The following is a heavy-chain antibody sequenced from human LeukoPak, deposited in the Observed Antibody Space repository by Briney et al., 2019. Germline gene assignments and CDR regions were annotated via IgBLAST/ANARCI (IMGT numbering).Heavy chain of an antibody. CDR1: GYTFTGYY. D-gene: IGHD6-13*01. Sequence: GASVKVSCKASGYTFTGYYMHWVRQAPGQGLEWMGWIDPNSGGTNYAQKFQGRVTMTRDTSISTAYMELSRLRSDDTAVYYCARGERIAAAGIVIGSRWFDPWGQGTLVTVSS. CDR2: IDPNSGGT. V-gene: IGHV1-2*02. CDR3: ARGERIAAAGIVIGSRWFDP. J-gene: IGHJ5*02.